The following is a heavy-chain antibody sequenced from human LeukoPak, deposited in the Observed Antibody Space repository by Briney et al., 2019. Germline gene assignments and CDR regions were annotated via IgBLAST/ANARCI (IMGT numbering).Heavy chain of an antibody. CDR2: ISGRSSYI. CDR1: GLTFSRYN. V-gene: IGHV3-21*01. CDR3: ARDAQWLVPEGYYYYMDV. Sequence: GGSLRLSCEASGLTFSRYNMNWFRQAPGKGLERVSSISGRSSYIFYADSVKGRFTISRDNAKNSLYLHMNSLRAEDTAVYYCARDAQWLVPEGYYYYMDVWGKGTTVTVSS. D-gene: IGHD6-19*01. J-gene: IGHJ6*03.